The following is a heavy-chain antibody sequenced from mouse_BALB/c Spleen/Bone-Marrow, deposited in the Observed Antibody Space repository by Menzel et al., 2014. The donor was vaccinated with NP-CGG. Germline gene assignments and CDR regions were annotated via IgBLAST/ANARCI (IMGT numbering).Heavy chain of an antibody. J-gene: IGHJ1*01. Sequence: QVQLKESGPGLVAPSQSLSITCTVSGFSLTSYGVHWVRQPPGKGLDWLGVIWAGGSTNYNSALMSRLSISKDNSKSQVFLNMNSLQTDDTATYYCARENYGSSYRYFDVWGAGTTVTVSS. CDR3: ARENYGSSYRYFDV. CDR1: GFSLTSYG. V-gene: IGHV2-9*02. CDR2: IWAGGST. D-gene: IGHD1-1*01.